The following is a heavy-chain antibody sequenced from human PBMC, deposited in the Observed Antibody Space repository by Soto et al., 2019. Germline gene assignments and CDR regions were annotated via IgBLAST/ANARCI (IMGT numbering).Heavy chain of an antibody. Sequence: PGGSLRLSCTASGFTFGDYAMSWVRQAPGKGLEWVGFIRSKAYGGTTEYAASVKGRFTISRDDSKSIAYLQMNSLKTEDTAVYYCTRSSGYYYFDYWGQGTLVTVSS. CDR2: IRSKAYGGTT. V-gene: IGHV3-49*04. D-gene: IGHD3-22*01. CDR3: TRSSGYYYFDY. CDR1: GFTFGDYA. J-gene: IGHJ4*02.